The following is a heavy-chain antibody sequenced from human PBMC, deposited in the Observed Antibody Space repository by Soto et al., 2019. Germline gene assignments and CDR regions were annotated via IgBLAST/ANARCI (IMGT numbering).Heavy chain of an antibody. CDR1: GYTFISYY. CDR2: INPSGGST. D-gene: IGHD1-26*01. V-gene: IGHV1-46*01. CDR3: AREWELHHWDY. Sequence: QVQLVQSGAEVKKPGASVKVSCKASGYTFISYYMHWVRQAPGQGLEWMGIINPSGGSTSYAQKFQGRVSMTSATSTGPVYMELSSLRSEDTAVYCGAREWELHHWDYWGQGTLVTVSS. J-gene: IGHJ4*02.